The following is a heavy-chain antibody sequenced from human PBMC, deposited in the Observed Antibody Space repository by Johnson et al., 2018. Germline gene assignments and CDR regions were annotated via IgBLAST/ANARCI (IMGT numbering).Heavy chain of an antibody. Sequence: VQLVESGGGLVQPGGSLRPSCAASGFAFSSYVLHWVRRAPGKGPEWVSAIGTGGDTYYADSVMGRFTISRDNAKKSLYLQMNSLRAEDTAVYYCARMTPVDTAMASDAFDIWGQGTMVTVSS. J-gene: IGHJ3*02. D-gene: IGHD5-18*01. V-gene: IGHV3-47*02. CDR2: IGTGGDT. CDR3: ARMTPVDTAMASDAFDI. CDR1: GFAFSSYV.